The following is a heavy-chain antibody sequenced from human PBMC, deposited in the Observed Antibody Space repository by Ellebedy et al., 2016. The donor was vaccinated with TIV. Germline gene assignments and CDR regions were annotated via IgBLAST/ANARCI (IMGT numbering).Heavy chain of an antibody. CDR3: ARGGGCTSTRCPPFDY. J-gene: IGHJ4*02. V-gene: IGHV3-23*01. CDR1: GFTFSTYA. CDR2: ISGTGGST. Sequence: GESLKISCAASGFTFSTYAMSWVRQAPGKGLEWVSGISGTGGSTYNADSVKGRFTISRDNSKNTLYLQMNSLRAEDTAVYYCARGGGCTSTRCPPFDYWGQGTPVTVSS. D-gene: IGHD2-2*01.